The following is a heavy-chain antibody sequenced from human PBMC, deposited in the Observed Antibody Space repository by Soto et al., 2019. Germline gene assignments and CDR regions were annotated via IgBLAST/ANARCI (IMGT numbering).Heavy chain of an antibody. Sequence: QVQLQQWGAVLLTPSETLSLTCAVYGVSFSGYDWSWIRTPPGKGLEWIGEINHSGSTNYNPSLKSRVTISLDTSKNQFSLKLSSVTAAETAVYYCARYTAIVTLAFDYWGQGTLVTVSS. CDR2: INHSGST. J-gene: IGHJ4*02. CDR3: ARYTAIVTLAFDY. V-gene: IGHV4-34*01. CDR1: GVSFSGYD. D-gene: IGHD5-18*01.